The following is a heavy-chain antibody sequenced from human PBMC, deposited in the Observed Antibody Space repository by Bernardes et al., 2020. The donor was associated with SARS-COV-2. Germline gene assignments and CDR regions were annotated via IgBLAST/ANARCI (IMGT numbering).Heavy chain of an antibody. CDR2: IYSCGNT. CDR1: GFTVSTNY. CDR3: ARERDTSDYS. D-gene: IGHD3-22*01. V-gene: IGHV3-66*03. Sequence: GCSLGLSCAASGFTVSTNYMSCVRQAPGKGLEWLSVIYSCGNTYYGDSVKGRFTITRDNSKNTLYLQMSSLRAEDTAVYYCARERDTSDYSWGPGTLVTVSS. J-gene: IGHJ4*02.